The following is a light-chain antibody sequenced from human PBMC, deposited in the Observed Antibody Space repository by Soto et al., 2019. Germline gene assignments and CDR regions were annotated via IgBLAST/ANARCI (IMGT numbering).Light chain of an antibody. CDR2: GAS. CDR3: QQYSSSPPEST. V-gene: IGKV3-20*01. Sequence: EIVLTQSPGTLSLSPGERATLSCRASQGISSNYLAWYQQRPGQAPRLLIFGASYRATGIPDRFSGSGSGTDFTLTISRLEPEDVAVYYGQQYSSSPPESTFGPGTRVDSK. J-gene: IGKJ3*01. CDR1: QGISSNY.